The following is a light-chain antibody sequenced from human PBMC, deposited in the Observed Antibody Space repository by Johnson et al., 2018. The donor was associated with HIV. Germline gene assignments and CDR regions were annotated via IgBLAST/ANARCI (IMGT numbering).Light chain of an antibody. CDR3: GTWDRSLSAHDC. CDR1: SSNIENNF. J-gene: IGLJ1*01. V-gene: IGLV1-51*02. CDR2: ENN. Sequence: QSILTQPPSVSAAPGQKVTVSCSGSSSNIENNFVSWYQQLPGTAPKLLIYENNKRPSGIPDRFSGSKSGTSATLGLTRLQTGDEAVYYCGTWDRSLSAHDCFGTGTKVTVL.